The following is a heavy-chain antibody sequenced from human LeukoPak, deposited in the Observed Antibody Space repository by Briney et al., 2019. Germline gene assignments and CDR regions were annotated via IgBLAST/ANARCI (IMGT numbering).Heavy chain of an antibody. CDR1: GYTFTSYG. J-gene: IGHJ4*02. CDR3: ARDGAAADRTFDY. V-gene: IGHV1-46*01. Sequence: ASVKVSCKASGYTFTSYGISWVRQAPGQGPEWMGIINPSGGSTNYAQKFQGRVTMTRDTSTSTVYMELNNLRSEDTAVYYCARDGAAADRTFDYWGQGTLVTVSS. D-gene: IGHD6-13*01. CDR2: INPSGGST.